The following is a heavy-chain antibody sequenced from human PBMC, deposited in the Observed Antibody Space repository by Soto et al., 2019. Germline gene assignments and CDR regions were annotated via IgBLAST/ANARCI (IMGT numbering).Heavy chain of an antibody. CDR2: IKQDGSEK. CDR1: EFTFRSNR. Sequence: GASLRLYFATSEFTFRSNRMSWVRQAPGKGLEWVANIKQDGSEKYYVDSVKGRFTISRDNAKNSLYLQMNSLRAEDTAVYYCARARRRNYYGSGNSWYFDLWGRGTLVTVSS. CDR3: ARARRRNYYGSGNSWYFDL. D-gene: IGHD3-10*01. V-gene: IGHV3-7*04. J-gene: IGHJ2*01.